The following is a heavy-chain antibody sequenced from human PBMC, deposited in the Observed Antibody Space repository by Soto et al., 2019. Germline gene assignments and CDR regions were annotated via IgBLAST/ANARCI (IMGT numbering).Heavy chain of an antibody. CDR3: ARERVYGSGSSLFDY. J-gene: IGHJ4*02. CDR2: IYYSGST. Sequence: LSLTCTVSGGSISSGDYYWSWIRQPPGKGLEWIGYIYYSGSTYYNPSLKSRVTISVDTSKNQFSLKLSSVTAADTAVYYCARERVYGSGSSLFDYWGQGTLVTV. V-gene: IGHV4-30-4*01. CDR1: GGSISSGDYY. D-gene: IGHD3-10*01.